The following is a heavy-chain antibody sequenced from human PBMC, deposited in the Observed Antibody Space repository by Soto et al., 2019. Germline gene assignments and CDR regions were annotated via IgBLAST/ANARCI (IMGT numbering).Heavy chain of an antibody. D-gene: IGHD3-22*01. Sequence: QVQLVESGGGLVKPGGSLRLSCAASGFTFSDYYMSWIRQAPGKGLEWVSYISSSGSTIYYADSVKGRFTISRDNAKNSLYLQMNSLRAEDTAVYYCARSTLDSSGYYYYHKHPAFDIWGQGTMVTVSS. CDR1: GFTFSDYY. CDR2: ISSSGSTI. CDR3: ARSTLDSSGYYYYHKHPAFDI. V-gene: IGHV3-11*01. J-gene: IGHJ3*02.